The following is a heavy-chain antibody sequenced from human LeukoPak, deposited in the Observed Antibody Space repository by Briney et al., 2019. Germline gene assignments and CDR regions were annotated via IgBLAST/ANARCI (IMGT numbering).Heavy chain of an antibody. Sequence: GGSLRRSCAASGFTVNSNYMSWVRQAPGKGLEWVSVIYSGGSTYYADSVKGRFTISRGNSKNTLYLQMNSLRAEDTAVYYCALQGIAAEAVLWGQGTLVTVSS. D-gene: IGHD6-13*01. CDR3: ALQGIAAEAVL. CDR2: IYSGGST. V-gene: IGHV3-66*02. CDR1: GFTVNSNY. J-gene: IGHJ4*02.